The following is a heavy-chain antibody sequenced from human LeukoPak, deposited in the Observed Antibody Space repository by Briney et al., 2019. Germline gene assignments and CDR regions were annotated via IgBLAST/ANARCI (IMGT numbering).Heavy chain of an antibody. CDR2: IYHSGST. CDR1: GYSISSGYY. J-gene: IGHJ6*03. D-gene: IGHD6-13*01. V-gene: IGHV4-38-2*02. CDR3: AREERGYSSSWYYYYYMDV. Sequence: PSETLSLTCTVSGYSISSGYYWGWIRQPPGKGLEWIGSIYHSGSTYYNPSLKSRVTISVDTSKNQFSLKLSSVTAADTAVYYCAREERGYSSSWYYYYYMDVWGKGTTVTVSS.